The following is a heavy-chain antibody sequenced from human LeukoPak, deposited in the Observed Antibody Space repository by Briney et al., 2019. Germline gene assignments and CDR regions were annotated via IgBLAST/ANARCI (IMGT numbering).Heavy chain of an antibody. J-gene: IGHJ1*01. CDR3: ASAQLHAEYFQH. Sequence: GGSLRLSCAASGFTFSSYAMSWVRQAPGKGLEWVSVIYSGGSTYYADSVKGRFTISRDNSKNTLYLQMNRLRAEDTAVYYCASAQLHAEYFQHWGQGTLVTVSS. D-gene: IGHD6-13*01. V-gene: IGHV3-53*01. CDR2: IYSGGST. CDR1: GFTFSSYA.